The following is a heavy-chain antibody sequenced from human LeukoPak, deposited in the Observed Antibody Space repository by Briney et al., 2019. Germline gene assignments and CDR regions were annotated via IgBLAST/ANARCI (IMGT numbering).Heavy chain of an antibody. J-gene: IGHJ4*02. D-gene: IGHD1-1*01. Sequence: PGGSLRLSCAASGVIVSNNFMSWVRQAPGKGPECVSVMYRGGSRDYADHVKGRFTISRDNSKNTMYLQMDSLRVQDTAIYYCAREGVYNRPFDPWGRGTLLTLPS. CDR3: AREGVYNRPFDP. V-gene: IGHV3-53*01. CDR1: GVIVSNNF. CDR2: MYRGGSR.